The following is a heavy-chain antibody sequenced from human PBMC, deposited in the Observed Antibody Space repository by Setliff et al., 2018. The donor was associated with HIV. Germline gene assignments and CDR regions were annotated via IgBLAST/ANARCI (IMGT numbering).Heavy chain of an antibody. V-gene: IGHV5-51*01. CDR2: IYPGDSDI. D-gene: IGHD6-19*01. CDR3: VRHRSAVAGTRIGYCYYMDV. J-gene: IGHJ6*03. CDR1: GYTFTNYW. Sequence: ESLKISCKGSGYTFTNYWIGWVRQMPGKGLEWMGIIYPGDSDIIYSPSFQGQVTISADKSITTAYLQWSSLKASDTAIYYCVRHRSAVAGTRIGYCYYMDVWGKGTTVTVSS.